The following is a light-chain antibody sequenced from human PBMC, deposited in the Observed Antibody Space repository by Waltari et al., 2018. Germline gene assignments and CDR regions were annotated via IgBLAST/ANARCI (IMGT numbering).Light chain of an antibody. Sequence: VLTQSPGTLSLSPGESATVSCRASQSVRSRFVAWYQHKPGQAPRLLIYGASSRASGVPDRFSGSGFGTDFTLTITRLEAEDFAVYYCQQYDDLVSFGQGTKVEIK. V-gene: IGKV3-20*01. CDR3: QQYDDLVS. J-gene: IGKJ2*01. CDR2: GAS. CDR1: QSVRSRF.